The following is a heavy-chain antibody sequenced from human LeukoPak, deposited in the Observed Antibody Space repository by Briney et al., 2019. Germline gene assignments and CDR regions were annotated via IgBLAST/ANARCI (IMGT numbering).Heavy chain of an antibody. D-gene: IGHD3-22*01. CDR2: IRTKAYGGTT. CDR1: EFTFTSYG. CDR3: TRRAYDSSGYYSDN. V-gene: IGHV3-49*04. J-gene: IGHJ4*02. Sequence: GGSLRLSCAASEFTFTSYGLNWVRQAPGKGLEWVGVIRTKAYGGTTEYAASVKGRFTISRDDSKSIAYLQMNSLKTEDTAVYYCTRRAYDSSGYYSDNWGQGTLVTVSS.